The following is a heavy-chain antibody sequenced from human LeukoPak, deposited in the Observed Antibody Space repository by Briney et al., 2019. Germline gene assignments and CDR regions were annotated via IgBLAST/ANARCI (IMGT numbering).Heavy chain of an antibody. CDR1: GYSFTSYW. D-gene: IGHD3-9*01. Sequence: GESLKISCKGSGYSFTSYWIGWVRQMPGKGLEWMGIIYPGDSDTRYSPSFQGQVTISADKSISTAYLQWSSLKASDTAMYYCAIHYDILTGYPYYFDYWGQGTLVTVSS. CDR3: AIHYDILTGYPYYFDY. J-gene: IGHJ4*02. CDR2: IYPGDSDT. V-gene: IGHV5-51*01.